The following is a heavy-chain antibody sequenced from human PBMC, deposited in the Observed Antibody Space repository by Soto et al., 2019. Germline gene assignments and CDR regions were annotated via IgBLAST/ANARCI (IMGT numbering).Heavy chain of an antibody. D-gene: IGHD3-16*01. J-gene: IGHJ4*02. CDR3: ASSPPLRG. CDR1: GGSFSGYY. Sequence: PSLTCAVYGGSFSGYYWSWIRQPPGKGLEWIGEINHSGSTNYNPSLKSRVTISVDTSKNQFSLKLSSVTAADTAVYYCASSPPLRGWGQGTLVTVSS. V-gene: IGHV4-34*01. CDR2: INHSGST.